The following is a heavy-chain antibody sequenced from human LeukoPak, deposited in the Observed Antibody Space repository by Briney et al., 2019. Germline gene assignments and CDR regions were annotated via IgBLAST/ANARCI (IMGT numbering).Heavy chain of an antibody. CDR1: GFTFSSYG. CDR3: AKDVSGSSVGYDY. J-gene: IGHJ4*02. CDR2: ISYDGSNK. D-gene: IGHD3-22*01. V-gene: IGHV3-30*18. Sequence: GRSLRLSCAASGFTFSSYGMHWVRQAPGKGLEWVAVISYDGSNKYYADSVKGRFTISRDNSKNTLYLQMNSLRAEDTAVYYCAKDVSGSSVGYDYWGQGTLVTVSS.